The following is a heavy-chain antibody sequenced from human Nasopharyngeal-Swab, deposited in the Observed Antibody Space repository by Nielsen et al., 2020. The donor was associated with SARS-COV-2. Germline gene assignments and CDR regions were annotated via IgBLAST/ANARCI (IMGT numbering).Heavy chain of an antibody. CDR1: GFTFSSYS. D-gene: IGHD3-22*01. V-gene: IGHV3-21*01. J-gene: IGHJ6*02. Sequence: GESLKISCAASGFTFSSYSMNWVRQAPGKGLEWVSSISSSSYIYYADSVKGRFTISRDNAKNSLYLQMNSLRAEDTAVYYCARDDYYDSSGYYRYYYYGMDVWGQGTTVTVSS. CDR3: ARDDYYDSSGYYRYYYYGMDV. CDR2: ISSSSYI.